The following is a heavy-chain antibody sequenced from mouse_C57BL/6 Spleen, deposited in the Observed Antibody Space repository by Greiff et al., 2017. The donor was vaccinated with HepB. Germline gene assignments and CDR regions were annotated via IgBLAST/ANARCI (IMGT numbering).Heavy chain of an antibody. CDR2: IWSGGST. J-gene: IGHJ4*01. CDR1: GFSLTSYG. CDR3: ARKGGQLRLDAMDY. V-gene: IGHV2-2*01. D-gene: IGHD3-2*02. Sequence: QVQLKESGPGLVQPSQSLSITCTVSGFSLTSYGVHWVRQSPGKGLEWLGVIWSGGSTDYNAAFMSRLSISKDNSKSQVFFKMNSLQADDTAIYYCARKGGQLRLDAMDYWGQGTSVTVSS.